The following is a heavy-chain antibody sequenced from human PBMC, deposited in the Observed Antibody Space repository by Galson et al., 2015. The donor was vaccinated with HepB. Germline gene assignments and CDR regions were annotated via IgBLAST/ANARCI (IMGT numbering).Heavy chain of an antibody. CDR3: ARDNDYNGSGNCFDY. V-gene: IGHV3-21*01. Sequence: SLRLSCAASGFTFSNYKVHWVRQAPGKGLEWVSSISSSSSYIYYADSVKDRFTISRDNAKNSQYLQMTSLRAEDTAVYYCARDNDYNGSGNCFDYWGQGTLVTVSS. CDR1: GFTFSNYK. J-gene: IGHJ4*02. CDR2: ISSSSSYI. D-gene: IGHD3-10*01.